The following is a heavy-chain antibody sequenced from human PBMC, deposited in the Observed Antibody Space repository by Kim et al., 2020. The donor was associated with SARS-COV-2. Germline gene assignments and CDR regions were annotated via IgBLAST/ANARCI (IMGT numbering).Heavy chain of an antibody. V-gene: IGHV4-34*01. CDR1: GGSFSGYY. CDR3: ARGGGGYDSSGYSIGYYYYYMDV. CDR2: INHSGST. Sequence: SETLSLTCAVYGGSFSGYYWSWIRQPPGKGLEWIGEINHSGSTNYNPSLKSRVTISVDTSKNQFSLKLSSVTAADTAVYYCARGGGGYDSSGYSIGYYYYYMDVWGKGTTVTVSS. D-gene: IGHD3-22*01. J-gene: IGHJ6*03.